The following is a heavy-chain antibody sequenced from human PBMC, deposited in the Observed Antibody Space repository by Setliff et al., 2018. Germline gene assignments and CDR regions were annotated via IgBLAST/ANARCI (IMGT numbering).Heavy chain of an antibody. J-gene: IGHJ4*02. CDR1: GYPYTNYG. CDR2: INNYSFKT. D-gene: IGHD3-22*01. V-gene: IGHV1-18*01. CDR3: ARINFYVSSGYYYAPDY. Sequence: ASVKVSCKASGYPYTNYGITWVRQAPGQGLEWMGWINNYSFKTNYPQKFLGRVTMTTDTSTSTAYMELKSLRSDDTAVYYCARINFYVSSGYYYAPDYWGQGTLVTVSS.